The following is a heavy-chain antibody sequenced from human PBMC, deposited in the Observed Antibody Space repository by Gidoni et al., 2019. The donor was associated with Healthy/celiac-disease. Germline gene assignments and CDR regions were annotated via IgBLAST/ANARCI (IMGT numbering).Heavy chain of an antibody. CDR3: AKDMTQDSSGWHRFDY. Sequence: DVQLVESDGGVVQPGGSLRLSCAPSGFTCAAYAMHWVRHAPGQRLEWDALIRVDGGSTYYADSVKGRFTSSRDNSKNSLYLQMNSLRTEDTALYYCAKDMTQDSSGWHRFDYWGQGTLVTVSS. D-gene: IGHD6-19*01. J-gene: IGHJ4*02. CDR1: GFTCAAYA. V-gene: IGHV3-43*02. CDR2: IRVDGGST.